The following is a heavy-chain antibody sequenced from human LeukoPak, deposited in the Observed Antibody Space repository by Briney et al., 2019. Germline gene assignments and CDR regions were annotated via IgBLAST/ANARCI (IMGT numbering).Heavy chain of an antibody. CDR1: GGSISSGSYY. J-gene: IGHJ3*02. V-gene: IGHV4-61*02. Sequence: SETLSLTCTVSGGSISSGSYYWRWIRQPAGKGLEWIGRIYTSGSTNYNPSLKSRVTISVDTSKNQFSLKLSSVTAADTAVYYCARALTYYDFWSGFSFDIWGQGTMVTVSS. CDR3: ARALTYYDFWSGFSFDI. D-gene: IGHD3-3*01. CDR2: IYTSGST.